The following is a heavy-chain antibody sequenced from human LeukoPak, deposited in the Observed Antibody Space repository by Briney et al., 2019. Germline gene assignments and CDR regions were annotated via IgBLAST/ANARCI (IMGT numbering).Heavy chain of an antibody. CDR1: EFTFSRYW. V-gene: IGHV3-23*01. J-gene: IGHJ3*02. CDR3: AKRGIQLWLYAFDI. CDR2: ISGSGGST. D-gene: IGHD5-18*01. Sequence: GGSLRLSCAASEFTFSRYWMSWVRQAPGKGLEWVSAISGSGGSTYYADSVKGRFTISRDNSKNTLYLQMNSLRAEDTAVYYCAKRGIQLWLYAFDIWGQGTMVTVSS.